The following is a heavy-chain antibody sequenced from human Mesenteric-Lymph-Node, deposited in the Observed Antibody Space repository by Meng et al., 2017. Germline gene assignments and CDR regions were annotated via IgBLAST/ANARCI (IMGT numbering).Heavy chain of an antibody. J-gene: IGHJ4*02. D-gene: IGHD3-22*01. CDR2: TSHSGST. Sequence: QLPGPGPGLVKPSETLSLTCAVSGGSISRSDWWSWVRQPPGKGLEWIGETSHSGSTNYSPSLKSRVTISLDKSKNQLSLKLNSVTAADTAVYYCASSDYYRSDYWGQGTLVTVSS. V-gene: IGHV4-4*02. CDR1: GGSISRSDW. CDR3: ASSDYYRSDY.